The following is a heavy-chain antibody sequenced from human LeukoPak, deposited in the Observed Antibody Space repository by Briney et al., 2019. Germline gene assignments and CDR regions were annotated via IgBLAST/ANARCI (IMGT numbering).Heavy chain of an antibody. V-gene: IGHV3-30*04. CDR2: ISYDGKNK. J-gene: IGHJ4*02. CDR3: ARDFDMGTTPGDDFDF. D-gene: IGHD3-9*01. CDR1: GFTFSDYA. Sequence: PGRSLRLSCAASGFTFSDYAMHWVRQAPGKGLEWVAVISYDGKNKYSADSVKGRFTISRDNSKNTLYLQMNSLRAEDTAVYYCARDFDMGTTPGDDFDFWGQGTLVTVSS.